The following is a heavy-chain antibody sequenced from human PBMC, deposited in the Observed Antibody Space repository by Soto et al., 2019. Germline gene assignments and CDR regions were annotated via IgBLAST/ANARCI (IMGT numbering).Heavy chain of an antibody. D-gene: IGHD1-26*01. J-gene: IGHJ6*02. Sequence: LSLTCAVYGGSFSGYYWSWIRQPPGKGLEWIGEINHSGSTNYNPSLKSRVTISVDTSKNQFSLKLSSVTAADTAVYYCARGLRGLVGATWAYYYYGMDVWGQGTTVTVSS. CDR3: ARGLRGLVGATWAYYYYGMDV. CDR1: GGSFSGYY. V-gene: IGHV4-34*01. CDR2: INHSGST.